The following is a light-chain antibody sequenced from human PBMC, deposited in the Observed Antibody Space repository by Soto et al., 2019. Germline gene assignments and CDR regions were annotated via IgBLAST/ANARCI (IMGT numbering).Light chain of an antibody. CDR1: ETVATN. CDR3: QQYFEWPPMT. V-gene: IGKV3-15*01. Sequence: EVMLIQSPATLSMSPGERATLSCRASETVATNLAWYQQKPGQAPRLLISGASTRAAGISDRFRGGGSGTEFTHTITSLRSEDSGTYYCQQYFEWPPMTFGQGTKVEI. CDR2: GAS. J-gene: IGKJ1*01.